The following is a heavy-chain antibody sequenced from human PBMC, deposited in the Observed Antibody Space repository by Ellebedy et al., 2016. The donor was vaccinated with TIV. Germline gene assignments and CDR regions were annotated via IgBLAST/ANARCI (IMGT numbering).Heavy chain of an antibody. Sequence: GESLKISCAASGFTFSSYAMSWVRKAPGKGLEWVSAISGSGGSTYYADSVKGRFTISRDNSKNTLYLQMNSLRAEDTAVYYCAKVDSSSWFIFDPWGQGTLVTVSS. V-gene: IGHV3-23*01. CDR1: GFTFSSYA. D-gene: IGHD6-13*01. CDR3: AKVDSSSWFIFDP. J-gene: IGHJ5*02. CDR2: ISGSGGST.